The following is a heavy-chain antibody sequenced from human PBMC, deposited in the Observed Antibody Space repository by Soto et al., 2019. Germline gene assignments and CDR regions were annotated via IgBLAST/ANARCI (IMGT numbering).Heavy chain of an antibody. D-gene: IGHD6-13*01. Sequence: SVTVSCQASGGTFIRYTISWVRQAPGQGLEWMGRIIPILGIANYAQKFQGRVTITAEKSTSTAYMELSSLRSEDTAVYYCARGLLMGAAGTPPGYYYYMDVGGKGTTVTVSS. CDR1: GGTFIRYT. CDR2: IIPILGIA. CDR3: ARGLLMGAAGTPPGYYYYMDV. V-gene: IGHV1-69*02. J-gene: IGHJ6*03.